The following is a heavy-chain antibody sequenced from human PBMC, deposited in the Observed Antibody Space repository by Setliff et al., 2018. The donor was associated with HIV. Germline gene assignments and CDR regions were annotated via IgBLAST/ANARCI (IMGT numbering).Heavy chain of an antibody. J-gene: IGHJ4*02. CDR2: TDNSGST. Sequence: SETLSLTCTVFGGSFYGYYWSWIRQPPGKGLEWIGETDNSGSTNYSPSLKSQITMSLDTSKNQLSLRLISVTAADTAVYYCARLRPSVADRSYFDHWGQGTLVTVSS. CDR3: ARLRPSVADRSYFDH. D-gene: IGHD6-19*01. V-gene: IGHV4-34*01. CDR1: GGSFYGYY.